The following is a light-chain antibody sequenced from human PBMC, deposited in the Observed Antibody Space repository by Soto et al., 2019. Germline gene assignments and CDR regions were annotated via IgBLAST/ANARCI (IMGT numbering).Light chain of an antibody. CDR3: QQANSFPIT. CDR2: ATS. V-gene: IGKV1-12*01. J-gene: IGKJ5*01. Sequence: DIQMTQSPSSVSASVGDRVTITCRASQGLSSWLAWYQQKPGNAPKLLIYATSSLQSGVPSRFSRSGSGTDFTLTISSLQPEDFATYYCQQANSFPITFGQGTRLEIQ. CDR1: QGLSSW.